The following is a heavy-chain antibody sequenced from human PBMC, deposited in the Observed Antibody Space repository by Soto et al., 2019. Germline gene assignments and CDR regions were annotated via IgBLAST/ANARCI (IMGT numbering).Heavy chain of an antibody. CDR2: IYYSGST. J-gene: IGHJ4*02. CDR1: GGSISSYY. CDR3: ARHQRIADWLVSGGLDY. Sequence: SETLSLPCTVSGGSISSYYWSWIRHPPGKGLEWIGYIYYSGSTNYNPSLKSRVTISVDTSKNQFSLKLSSVTAADTAVYYCARHQRIADWLVSGGLDYWGQGTLVTVSS. V-gene: IGHV4-59*08. D-gene: IGHD6-19*01.